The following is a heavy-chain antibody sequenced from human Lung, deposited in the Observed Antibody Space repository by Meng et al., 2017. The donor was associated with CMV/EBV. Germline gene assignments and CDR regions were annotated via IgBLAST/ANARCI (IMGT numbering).Heavy chain of an antibody. Sequence: SETLSLXXTVSGGSISSSTYYWGWVRQPPGKGLEWIGSLYYSGSTYYNPSLKSRVTTSVDTSMNQFSLKLSSVTAADTAMYYCARGDSESYYFDYWGQGTLVXSPQ. D-gene: IGHD1-26*01. J-gene: IGHJ4*02. CDR1: GGSISSSTYY. CDR2: LYYSGST. V-gene: IGHV4-39*07. CDR3: ARGDSESYYFDY.